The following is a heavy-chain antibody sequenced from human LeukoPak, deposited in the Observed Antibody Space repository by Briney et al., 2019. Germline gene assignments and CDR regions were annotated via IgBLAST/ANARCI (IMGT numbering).Heavy chain of an antibody. CDR1: GYTSTSYG. D-gene: IGHD3-22*01. CDR2: ISAYNGNT. CDR3: ARPDYYYDSSGYYGTYYYGMDV. J-gene: IGHJ6*02. V-gene: IGHV1-18*01. Sequence: ASVKVSCKASGYTSTSYGISWVRQAPGQGLEWMGWISAYNGNTNYAQKLQGRVTMTTDTSTSTAYMELRSLRSDDTAVYYCARPDYYYDSSGYYGTYYYGMDVWGQGTTVTVSS.